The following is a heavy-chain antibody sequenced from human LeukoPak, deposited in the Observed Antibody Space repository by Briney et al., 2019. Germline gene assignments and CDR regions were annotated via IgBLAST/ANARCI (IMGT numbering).Heavy chain of an antibody. J-gene: IGHJ4*02. CDR2: IYYSGNT. V-gene: IGHV4-39*07. CDR3: ARSRVRGWYFDY. CDR1: GGSISNSGYY. D-gene: IGHD6-19*01. Sequence: PPETLSLTCTVSGGSISNSGYYWGWIRQPPGKGLEWIGNIYYSGNTYYNPSLKSRVTISIDTSKNQFSLKLSSVTAADTAVYYCARSRVRGWYFDYWGQGTLVTVSS.